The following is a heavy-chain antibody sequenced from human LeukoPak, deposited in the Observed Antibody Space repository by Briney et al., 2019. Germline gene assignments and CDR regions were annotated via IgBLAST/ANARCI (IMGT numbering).Heavy chain of an antibody. Sequence: GGSLRLSCAASGFTFSTNSMNWVRQAPGKGLEWVSYISSSGSTIYYADSVKGRFTISRDNAKNSLYLQMNSLRAEDTAVYYCARADSSGYYSDAFDIWGQGTMVTVSS. CDR1: GFTFSTNS. CDR2: ISSSGSTI. J-gene: IGHJ3*02. CDR3: ARADSSGYYSDAFDI. V-gene: IGHV3-48*04. D-gene: IGHD3-22*01.